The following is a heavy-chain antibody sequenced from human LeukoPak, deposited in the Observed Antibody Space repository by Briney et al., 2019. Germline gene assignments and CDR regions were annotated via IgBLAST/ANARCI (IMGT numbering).Heavy chain of an antibody. CDR3: ARDGDTYGYYYYGMDV. J-gene: IGHJ6*02. V-gene: IGHV1-2*02. Sequence: ASVKVSCEASRYTFTGYYMHWVRQAPGQGLEWMGWINPNSGGTKYAQTFQGRVTMTRDTSISTAYMELSSLRSDDTAVYYCARDGDTYGYYYYGMDVWGQGTTVTVSS. CDR1: RYTFTGYY. CDR2: INPNSGGT. D-gene: IGHD5-18*01.